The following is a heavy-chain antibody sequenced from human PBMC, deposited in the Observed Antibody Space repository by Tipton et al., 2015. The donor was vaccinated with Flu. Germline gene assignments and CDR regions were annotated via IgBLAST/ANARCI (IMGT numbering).Heavy chain of an antibody. CDR2: IYYSGST. D-gene: IGHD4-11*01. Sequence: TLSLTCTVSGGSISSYYWSWIRQPPGKGLEWIGYIYYSGSTNYNPSLKSRVTISVDTSKNQFSLKLSSVTAADTAVYYCARGVSNYVEEDWFDPWGQGTLVTVSS. V-gene: IGHV4-59*01. CDR1: GGSISSYY. J-gene: IGHJ5*02. CDR3: ARGVSNYVEEDWFDP.